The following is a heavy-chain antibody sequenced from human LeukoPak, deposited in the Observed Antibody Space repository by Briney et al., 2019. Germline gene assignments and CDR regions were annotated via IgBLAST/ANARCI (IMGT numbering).Heavy chain of an antibody. CDR2: IYPGDSDT. CDR3: ARPGNSLAAGFDY. D-gene: IGHD6-13*01. J-gene: IGHJ4*02. Sequence: GESLKISCKGSGYIFNGYWIAWVRQMPGKGLEWMGIIYPGDSDTRYSPSFQGQVTISADRSISTAYLQWSSLKASDTAIYYCARPGNSLAAGFDYWGQGTLVTVSS. V-gene: IGHV5-51*01. CDR1: GYIFNGYW.